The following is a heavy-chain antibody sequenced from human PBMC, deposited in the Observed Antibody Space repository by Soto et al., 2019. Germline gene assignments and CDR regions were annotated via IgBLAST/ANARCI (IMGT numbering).Heavy chain of an antibody. Sequence: SETLSLTCTVSCGSISSYYWSWIRQPPGKGLEWIGYIYYSGSTNYNPSLKSRVTISVDTSKNQFSLKLSSVTAADTAVYYCASWGNYDSSGYGYWGQGTLVTVSS. V-gene: IGHV4-59*01. D-gene: IGHD3-22*01. CDR3: ASWGNYDSSGYGY. J-gene: IGHJ4*02. CDR2: IYYSGST. CDR1: CGSISSYY.